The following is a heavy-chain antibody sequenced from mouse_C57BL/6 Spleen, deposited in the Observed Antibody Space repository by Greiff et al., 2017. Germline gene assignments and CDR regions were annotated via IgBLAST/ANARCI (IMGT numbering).Heavy chain of an antibody. Sequence: EVQLVESGEGLVKPGGSLKLSCAASGFTFSSYAMSWVRQTPEKRLEWVAYISSGGDYIYYADTVKGRFTISRDNARNTLYLQMSSLKSEDTAMYYCTRYPGNYYAMDYWGQGTSVTVSS. CDR3: TRYPGNYYAMDY. J-gene: IGHJ4*01. V-gene: IGHV5-9-1*02. CDR1: GFTFSSYA. D-gene: IGHD4-1*01. CDR2: ISSGGDYI.